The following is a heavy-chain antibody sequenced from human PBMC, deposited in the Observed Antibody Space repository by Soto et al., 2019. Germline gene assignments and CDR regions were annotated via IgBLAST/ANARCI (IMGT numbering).Heavy chain of an antibody. CDR2: ISHSDHST. CDR3: AKRGGDSGWGDFDS. Sequence: EVQLLESGGGLVQPGGSLRLSCAASGFPFSRCARNWVRQAPGKGLEWVSTISHSDHSTYYADSVKGRFTVSRDNSENTLYLQMNSLRAEDTAIYYCAKRGGDSGWGDFDSWGQGTLVTVSS. J-gene: IGHJ4*02. D-gene: IGHD6-19*01. CDR1: GFPFSRCA. V-gene: IGHV3-23*01.